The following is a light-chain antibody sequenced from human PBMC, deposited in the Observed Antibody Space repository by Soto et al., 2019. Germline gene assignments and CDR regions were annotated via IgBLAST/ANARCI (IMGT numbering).Light chain of an antibody. CDR3: AAWDDSLRGYV. Sequence: QSVLTQPPSASGTPGQKVTISCSGSSSNIGDNYVYWHQQLPGTAPKLLIYRNNQRPSGVPDRFSGSKSGTSASLAISGLRSEDEADYYCAAWDDSLRGYVFGPGTQLTVL. CDR2: RNN. CDR1: SSNIGDNY. V-gene: IGLV1-47*01. J-gene: IGLJ1*01.